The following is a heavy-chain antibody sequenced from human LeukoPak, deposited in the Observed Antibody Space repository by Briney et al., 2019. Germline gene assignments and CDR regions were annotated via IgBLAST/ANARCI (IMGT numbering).Heavy chain of an antibody. CDR1: GYTFTGYY. CDR3: ARDLGECWSPSQH. J-gene: IGHJ1*01. D-gene: IGHD3-10*01. Sequence: ASVKVSCKASGYTFTGYYMHWVRQAPGQGLEWMGRINPNSGGTNYAQKFQGRVTMTRDTSISTAYMELSRLRSDDTAVYYCARDLGECWSPSQHWGQGTLVTVSS. V-gene: IGHV1-2*06. CDR2: INPNSGGT.